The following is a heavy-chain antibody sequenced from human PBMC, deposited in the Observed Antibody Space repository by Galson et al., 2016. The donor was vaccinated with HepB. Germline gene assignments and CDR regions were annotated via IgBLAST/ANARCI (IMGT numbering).Heavy chain of an antibody. Sequence: SVKVSCKDHGGTFRSYGLHWVREAPGQGLEWMGGIIPIFATANHAQKFQGRVTITADESTSTGYMELRSLTFEDTGIYYCAKMAGAARGAFDSWGQGTMVTVS. V-gene: IGHV1-69*13. CDR1: GGTFRSYG. CDR3: AKMAGAARGAFDS. D-gene: IGHD6-25*01. CDR2: IIPIFATA. J-gene: IGHJ3*01.